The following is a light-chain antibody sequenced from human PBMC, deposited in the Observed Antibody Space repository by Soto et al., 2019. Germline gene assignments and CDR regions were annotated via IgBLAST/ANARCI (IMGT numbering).Light chain of an antibody. V-gene: IGLV2-14*01. Sequence: QSVLTQPASVSGSPGQSITISCTGTSSDVGGYDYVSWYQQHPGKAPKLMIYEVTNRPSGVSNRFSGSRSGNTASLTISGLLAEDEADYYCSSYTSRTSLSFVLGAGTKVTVL. J-gene: IGLJ1*01. CDR3: SSYTSRTSLSFV. CDR2: EVT. CDR1: SSDVGGYDY.